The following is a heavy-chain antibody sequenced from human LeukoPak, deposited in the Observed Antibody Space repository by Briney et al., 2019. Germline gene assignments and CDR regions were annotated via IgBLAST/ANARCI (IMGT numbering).Heavy chain of an antibody. CDR1: GFTISSCY. D-gene: IGHD3-22*01. CDR3: ARDFSSLVVIIPGGY. V-gene: IGHV3-30-3*01. CDR2: LSYDGSNK. Sequence: PGGSLRLSCAASGFTISSCYMHWVRQAPGKGLQWVTALSYDGSNKFYADSVKGRFTISRDNSKNTLYLQMNSLRAEDTAVYYCARDFSSLVVIIPGGYWGQGTLVTVSS. J-gene: IGHJ4*02.